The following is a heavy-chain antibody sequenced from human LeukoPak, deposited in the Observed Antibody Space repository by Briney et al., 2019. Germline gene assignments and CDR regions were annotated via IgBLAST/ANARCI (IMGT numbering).Heavy chain of an antibody. D-gene: IGHD3-22*01. CDR3: ARDGDYYDSSGYFDY. J-gene: IGHJ4*02. CDR1: GFTFSSYA. CDR2: ISYDGSNK. Sequence: GGSLRPSCAASGFTFSSYAMHWVRQAPGKGLEWVAVISYDGSNKYYADSVKGRFTISRDNSKNTLYLQMNSLRAEDTAVYYCARDGDYYDSSGYFDYWGQGTLVTVSS. V-gene: IGHV3-30-3*01.